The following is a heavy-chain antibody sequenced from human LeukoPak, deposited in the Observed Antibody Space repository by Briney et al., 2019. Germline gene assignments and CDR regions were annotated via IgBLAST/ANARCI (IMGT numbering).Heavy chain of an antibody. CDR1: GFTFADYP. V-gene: IGHV3-20*04. J-gene: IGHJ4*02. CDR2: INWNGVRT. CDR3: ARASSTSAVRGTFAFIPH. Sequence: GGSLTLSCATSGFTFADYPMSWVRQLPGKGWEWVCGINWNGVRTDYGASVKGRFTISIDTTENSLHLQVSNLRAAYTALYYCARASSTSAVRGTFAFIPHCGPGTLFIVSS. D-gene: IGHD3-3*02.